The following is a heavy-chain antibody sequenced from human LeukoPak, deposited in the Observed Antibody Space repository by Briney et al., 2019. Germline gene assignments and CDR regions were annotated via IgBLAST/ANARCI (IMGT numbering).Heavy chain of an antibody. Sequence: SETLSLTCTVSGGSISSYYWSWIRQPPGKGLEWIGYIYYSGSTNYNPSLKSRVTISVDASKNQFSLKLSSVTAADTAVYYCARVRPVTVTTAFDIWGQGTMVTASS. CDR3: ARVRPVTVTTAFDI. D-gene: IGHD4-17*01. CDR1: GGSISSYY. V-gene: IGHV4-59*01. J-gene: IGHJ3*02. CDR2: IYYSGST.